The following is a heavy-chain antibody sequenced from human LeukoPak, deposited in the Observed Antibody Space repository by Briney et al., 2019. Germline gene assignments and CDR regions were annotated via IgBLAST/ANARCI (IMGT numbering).Heavy chain of an antibody. D-gene: IGHD6-13*01. V-gene: IGHV1-2*02. Sequence: RASVKVSCKASGYTFTGYYMHRVRQAPGQGLEWMGWINPNSGGTNYAQKFQGRVTMTRDTSISTAYMARSRLRSDDTVVYYCARTAARPRHGMDVWGRGTTVTVSS. CDR2: INPNSGGT. J-gene: IGHJ6*02. CDR1: GYTFTGYY. CDR3: ARTAARPRHGMDV.